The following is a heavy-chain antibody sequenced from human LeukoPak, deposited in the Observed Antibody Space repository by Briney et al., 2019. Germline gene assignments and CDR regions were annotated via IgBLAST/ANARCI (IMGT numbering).Heavy chain of an antibody. J-gene: IGHJ4*02. CDR3: AAYSIAAVGNEYYFDY. V-gene: IGHV4-4*07. Sequence: PSETLSLTCTVSGGSISSYYWSWIRQPAGKGLEWIGRVYTSGSTNYNPSLKSRVSISVDTSKNQFSLKLNSVTAADTAVYYCAAYSIAAVGNEYYFDYWGQGTLVTVSS. D-gene: IGHD6-13*01. CDR1: GGSISSYY. CDR2: VYTSGST.